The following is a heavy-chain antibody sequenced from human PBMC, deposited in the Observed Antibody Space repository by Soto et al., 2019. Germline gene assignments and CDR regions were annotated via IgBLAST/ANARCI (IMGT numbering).Heavy chain of an antibody. Sequence: VQLLESGGGLVQPGGSLRLSCAASGFTFSSYAMGWVRQAPGKGLEWVSGIDGSGGDKSFADSVKGRFTLSRDNSKNIMYLHKYGLSAEDTARYYCAKEIVAAAYAEPAPFDFWGQGTLVTVSS. CDR1: GFTFSSYA. CDR3: AKEIVAAAYAEPAPFDF. CDR2: IDGSGGDK. J-gene: IGHJ4*02. D-gene: IGHD2-15*01. V-gene: IGHV3-23*01.